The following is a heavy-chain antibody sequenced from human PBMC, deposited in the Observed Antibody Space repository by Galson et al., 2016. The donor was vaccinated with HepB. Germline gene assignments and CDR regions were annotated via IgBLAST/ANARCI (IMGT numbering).Heavy chain of an antibody. CDR2: TYYRSKWYN. V-gene: IGHV6-1*01. CDR1: GDSVSSDNGA. Sequence: CAISGDSVSSDNGAWNWIRQSPSRGLEWLGRTYYRSKWYNDYGVSVKSRITINPDTSKNQVSLRLNSVTPEDTAVYYCARGASSGNNRYFYYMDVWGKGTTVTVSS. CDR3: ARGASSGNNRYFYYMDV. D-gene: IGHD4-23*01. J-gene: IGHJ6*03.